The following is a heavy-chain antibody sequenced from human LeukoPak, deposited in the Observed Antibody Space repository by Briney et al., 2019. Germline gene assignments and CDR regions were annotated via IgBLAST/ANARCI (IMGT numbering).Heavy chain of an antibody. J-gene: IGHJ5*02. CDR3: ARDYYDSSGSSWFDP. Sequence: GGSLRLSCAASGFTFRNYAVSWVRQAPGKGLEWVSAISGSGINTYYADSVKGRFTISRDNAKNSLYLQMNSLRAKDTALYYCARDYYDSSGSSWFDPWGQGTLVTVSS. CDR1: GFTFRNYA. CDR2: ISGSGINT. D-gene: IGHD3-22*01. V-gene: IGHV3-23*01.